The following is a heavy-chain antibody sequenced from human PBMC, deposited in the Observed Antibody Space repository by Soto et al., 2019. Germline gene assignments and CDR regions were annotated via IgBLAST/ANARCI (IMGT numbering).Heavy chain of an antibody. J-gene: IGHJ4*02. CDR2: INAGNGNT. CDR3: ARDILFDY. CDR1: RYTFTSYA. Sequence: SVKVSCTASRYTFTSYAIHWVRQAPGQRLEWMGWINAGNGNTKYSQKFQGRVTITRDTSASTAYMELSSLRSEDTAVYYCARDILFDYWGQGTLVTVSS. V-gene: IGHV1-3*01. D-gene: IGHD2-15*01.